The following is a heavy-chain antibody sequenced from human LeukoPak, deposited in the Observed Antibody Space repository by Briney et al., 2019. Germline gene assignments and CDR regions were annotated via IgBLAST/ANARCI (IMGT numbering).Heavy chain of an antibody. CDR1: GGSISSSSYY. J-gene: IGHJ3*02. CDR3: ARVPSGYAFDI. CDR2: IYHSGST. V-gene: IGHV4-39*07. Sequence: SETLSLTCTVSGGSISSSSYYWGWIRQTPGKGLEWIGSIYHSGSTYYNPSLKSRVTISVDTSKNQFSLKLSSVTAADTAVYYCARVPSGYAFDIWGQGTMVTVSS.